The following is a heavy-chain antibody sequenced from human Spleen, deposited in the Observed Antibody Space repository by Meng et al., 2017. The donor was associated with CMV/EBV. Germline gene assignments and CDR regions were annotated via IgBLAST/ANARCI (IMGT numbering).Heavy chain of an antibody. CDR3: ATIGPLGGMDV. CDR2: INSDGGVT. D-gene: IGHD3-10*01. Sequence: GESLKISCAASGFTFVSYWMHWARQAPGKGLEWVSHINSDGGVTTYADSVKGRLTVSRDNVKNSLSLQMNSLRAEDTAIYYCATIGPLGGMDVWGQGTTVTVSS. J-gene: IGHJ6*02. CDR1: GFTFVSYW. V-gene: IGHV3-74*03.